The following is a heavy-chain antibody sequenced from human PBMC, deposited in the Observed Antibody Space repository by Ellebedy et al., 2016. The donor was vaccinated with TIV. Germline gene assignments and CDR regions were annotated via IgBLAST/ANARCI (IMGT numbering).Heavy chain of an antibody. CDR1: GFTFSSYG. CDR2: ISTGSRYI. V-gene: IGHV3-21*04. J-gene: IGHJ5*02. CDR3: VSGRPGPS. Sequence: GESLKISCAASGFTFSSYGMYWVRQAPGKGLEWVSSISTGSRYIYYADSVKGRFTISRDNAKNSLYLQMNSLRDEDTAVYYCVSGRPGPSWGQGTLVTVSS.